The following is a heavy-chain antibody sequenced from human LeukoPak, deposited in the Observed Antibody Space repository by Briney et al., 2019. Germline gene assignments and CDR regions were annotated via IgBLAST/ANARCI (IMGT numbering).Heavy chain of an antibody. CDR3: ARDLGYSSGWYRGY. CDR1: GYTFTSYG. D-gene: IGHD6-19*01. Sequence: GASEKVSCKDSGYTFTSYGISWVRQAPGQGLEWMGWISAYNGNTNYAQKLQGRVTMTTDTSTSTAYMELRSLRSDDTAVYYCARDLGYSSGWYRGYWGQGTLVTVSS. CDR2: ISAYNGNT. J-gene: IGHJ4*02. V-gene: IGHV1-18*01.